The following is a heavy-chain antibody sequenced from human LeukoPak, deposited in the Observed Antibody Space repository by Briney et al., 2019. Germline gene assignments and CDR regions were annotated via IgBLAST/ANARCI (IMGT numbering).Heavy chain of an antibody. CDR2: ISYDGSTK. CDR1: GFTFSTAG. J-gene: IGHJ4*02. CDR3: TKDLQAAAAPSGY. Sequence: PGGSLRLSCADSGFTFSTAGMHWVRQAPGKGLEWVAVISYDGSTKYYADSVKGRFIISRDNSKNTLYLQMNSLRAEDTAVYYCTKDLQAAAAPSGYWGQGTLVTVSS. V-gene: IGHV3-30*18. D-gene: IGHD6-13*01.